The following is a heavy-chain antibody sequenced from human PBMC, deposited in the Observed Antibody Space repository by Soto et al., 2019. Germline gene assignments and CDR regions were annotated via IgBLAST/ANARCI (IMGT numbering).Heavy chain of an antibody. V-gene: IGHV3-23*01. CDR3: AKAKVFCSGGSCYPNWFAP. CDR1: GFTFSSYA. D-gene: IGHD2-15*01. Sequence: EVQLLESGGGLVQPGGSLRLSCAASGFTFSSYAMSWVRQAPGKGLEWVSAISGSGGSTYYADSVKGRFTISRDNSKNTLYLHMNSLRAEDTAVYYCAKAKVFCSGGSCYPNWFAPWGQGTLVTVSS. J-gene: IGHJ5*02. CDR2: ISGSGGST.